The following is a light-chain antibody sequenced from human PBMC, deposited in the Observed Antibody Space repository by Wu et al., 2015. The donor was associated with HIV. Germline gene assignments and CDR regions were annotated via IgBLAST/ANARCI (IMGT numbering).Light chain of an antibody. V-gene: IGKV1-27*01. CDR2: GAS. CDR1: QGIANY. Sequence: IQLTQSPSSLSASVGDRVTITCRASQGIANYLAWHQLKPGKVPKLLIYGASTLQSGVPSRFSGSGSGTDFTLTISSLQPEDVATYYCQKYNTAPWTFGQGTKVEIK. CDR3: QKYNTAPWT. J-gene: IGKJ1*01.